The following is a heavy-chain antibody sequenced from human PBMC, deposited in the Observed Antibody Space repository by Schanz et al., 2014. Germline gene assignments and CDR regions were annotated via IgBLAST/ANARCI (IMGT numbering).Heavy chain of an antibody. D-gene: IGHD3-10*01. CDR2: VHPGGST. CDR3: AKGRFGELSAFDI. CDR1: GFTFSGFW. J-gene: IGHJ3*02. Sequence: EVQLAESGGGLVQPGGSLRLSCAASGFTFSGFWMTWVRQAPGKGLEWVSFVHPGGSTYYPDSVKGRFTISRDNAKNSLYLQMTSLRAEDTAVYYCAKGRFGELSAFDIWGQGTMVTVSS. V-gene: IGHV3-66*01.